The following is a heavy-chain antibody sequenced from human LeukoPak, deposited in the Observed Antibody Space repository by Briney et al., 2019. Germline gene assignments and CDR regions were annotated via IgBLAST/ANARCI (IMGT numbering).Heavy chain of an antibody. Sequence: PGGSLRLSCAASGFTFSSYSMNWVRQAPGEGLEWVSYISSLSGTIYYADSVKGRFTISRDNAKNSVYLQMDSLRAEDTAFYYCARDVDYDDEGGFDYWGQGTLVTVSS. V-gene: IGHV3-48*01. D-gene: IGHD4-17*01. CDR1: GFTFSSYS. J-gene: IGHJ4*02. CDR3: ARDVDYDDEGGFDY. CDR2: ISSLSGTI.